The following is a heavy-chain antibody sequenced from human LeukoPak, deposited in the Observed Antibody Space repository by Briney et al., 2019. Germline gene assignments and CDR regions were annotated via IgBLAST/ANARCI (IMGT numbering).Heavy chain of an antibody. CDR3: AKEFNRGLPDY. D-gene: IGHD2-21*01. CDR2: ISYDASNM. J-gene: IGHJ4*02. Sequence: GGSLRLSCAASGFTFSRYAMHWVRQAPGKGLEWVALISYDASNMYYAESVKGRVTISRDNSKNTLYLQMSSLRAEDTAVYYCAKEFNRGLPDYWGQGTLVTVPS. CDR1: GFTFSRYA. V-gene: IGHV3-30-3*01.